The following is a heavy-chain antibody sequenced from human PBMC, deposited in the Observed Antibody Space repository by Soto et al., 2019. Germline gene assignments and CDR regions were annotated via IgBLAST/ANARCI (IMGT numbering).Heavy chain of an antibody. CDR2: IYYSGNT. J-gene: IGHJ3*02. CDR1: GGSISSGRYY. V-gene: IGHV4-31*03. Sequence: QVQLQESGPGLVKPSQTLSLTCTVSGGSISSGRYYWSWIRQHPRKGLEWIGYIYYSGNTYYNPSLKSRVTISVDTSKNQFSLRLSSVTAADTAVYYCAREDRPGGIKDTAMPSDACDIWGQGTMVTVSS. CDR3: AREDRPGGIKDTAMPSDACDI. D-gene: IGHD5-18*01.